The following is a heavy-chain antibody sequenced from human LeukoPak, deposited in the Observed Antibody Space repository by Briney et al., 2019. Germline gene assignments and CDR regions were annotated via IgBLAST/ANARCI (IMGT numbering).Heavy chain of an antibody. Sequence: SVTLSLTCTVSGGSISSSYYYWGWIRQPPGKGLEWIGSIYYSGSTNYNPSLKSRVTISVDTSKNQFSLKLSSVTAADTAVYYCARAPGGYPYNWFDPWGQGTLVTVSS. CDR2: IYYSGST. D-gene: IGHD6-25*01. CDR1: GGSISSSYYY. V-gene: IGHV4-39*07. CDR3: ARAPGGYPYNWFDP. J-gene: IGHJ5*02.